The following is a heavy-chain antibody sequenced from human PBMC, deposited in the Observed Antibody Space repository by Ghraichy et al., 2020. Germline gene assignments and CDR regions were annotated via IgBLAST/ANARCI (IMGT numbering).Heavy chain of an antibody. CDR2: ISTTSAYI. D-gene: IGHD1-26*01. J-gene: IGHJ4*02. CDR1: GFTFSEYT. CDR3: ATNGLVGATTNFDY. Sequence: GGSLRLSCAASGFTFSEYTMNWVRQAPGKGLQWVSSISTTSAYIFYADSVKGRFTISRDNAKNSLSLQMSSLRVEDTAVYYCATNGLVGATTNFDYWGQGTLVPVAS. V-gene: IGHV3-21*01.